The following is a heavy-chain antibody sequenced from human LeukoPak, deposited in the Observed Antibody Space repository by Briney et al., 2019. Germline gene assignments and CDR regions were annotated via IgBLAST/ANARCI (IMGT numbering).Heavy chain of an antibody. D-gene: IGHD3-22*01. CDR3: ARRRSSGYHSLDY. Sequence: GGSLRLSCAASGFTSSRYWMSWVRVAPGRGLEWVANINQDGSEKNYVDSVKGRFTISRDNAKNSLYLQMNSLRAEDTAFYYCARRRSSGYHSLDYWGQGTLVTVSS. CDR2: INQDGSEK. J-gene: IGHJ4*02. CDR1: GFTSSRYW. V-gene: IGHV3-7*01.